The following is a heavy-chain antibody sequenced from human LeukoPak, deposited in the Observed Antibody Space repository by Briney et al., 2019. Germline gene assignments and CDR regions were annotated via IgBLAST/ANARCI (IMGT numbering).Heavy chain of an antibody. CDR2: ISSSSRYI. J-gene: IGHJ3*02. V-gene: IGHV3-21*01. Sequence: GGTLRLSCAASGFTFSSNNMNWVRQAPGKGLEWVSSISSSSRYIYYADSVKGRFTSSRDNAKNSLYLQMNSLRAEDTAVYYCARKRSPGAFDIWGQGTMVTVSS. D-gene: IGHD1-26*01. CDR3: ARKRSPGAFDI. CDR1: GFTFSSNN.